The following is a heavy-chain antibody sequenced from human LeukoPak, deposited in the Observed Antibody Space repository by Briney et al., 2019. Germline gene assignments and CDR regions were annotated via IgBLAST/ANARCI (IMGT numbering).Heavy chain of an antibody. CDR3: ARDLSKANYYYYMDV. Sequence: SETLSLTCTVSGGSISSYYWSWIRQPPGKELEWIGYIYYSGSTNYNPSLKSRVTISVDTSKNQFSLKLSSVTAADTAVYYCARDLSKANYYYYMDVWGKGTTVTVSS. CDR1: GGSISSYY. J-gene: IGHJ6*03. CDR2: IYYSGST. V-gene: IGHV4-59*01. D-gene: IGHD2/OR15-2a*01.